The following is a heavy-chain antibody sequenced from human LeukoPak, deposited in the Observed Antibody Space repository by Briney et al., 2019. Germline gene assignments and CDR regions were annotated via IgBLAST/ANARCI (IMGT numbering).Heavy chain of an antibody. D-gene: IGHD6-19*01. Sequence: GSVKPSCKASGYTFTGYYMHWVRQAPGQGLGWMGWINPNSGGTNYAQKFQGRVTMTSDTSISTAYVELSRLRSDDTAVCYCARGPHFLSGGWYENPAEYFQHWGQGNPVTVSS. CDR1: GYTFTGYY. V-gene: IGHV1-2*02. J-gene: IGHJ1*01. CDR3: ARGPHFLSGGWYENPAEYFQH. CDR2: INPNSGGT.